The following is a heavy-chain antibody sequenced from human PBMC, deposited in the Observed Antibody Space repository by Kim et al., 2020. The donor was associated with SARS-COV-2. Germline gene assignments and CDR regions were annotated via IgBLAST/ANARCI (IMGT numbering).Heavy chain of an antibody. V-gene: IGHV3-53*01. Sequence: GGSLRLSCTVSGFSGYSNYMFWVRQAPGKGLEWVSVIYDGGATNYAESVKGRFTISRDNSKNILYLQMNSLRAEDTALYYCARGYSGWGRWGQGTLVTVSS. J-gene: IGHJ4*02. CDR1: GFSGYSNY. CDR2: IYDGGAT. CDR3: ARGYSGWGR. D-gene: IGHD5-12*01.